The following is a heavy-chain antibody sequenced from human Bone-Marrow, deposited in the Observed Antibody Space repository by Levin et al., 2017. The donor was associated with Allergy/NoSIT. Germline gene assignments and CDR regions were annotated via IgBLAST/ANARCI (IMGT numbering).Heavy chain of an antibody. CDR1: GFTFSSYG. J-gene: IGHJ1*01. D-gene: IGHD3-22*01. CDR3: AGDEDYYDSSGYFAAGEYFQH. CDR2: IWYDGSNK. V-gene: IGHV3-33*01. Sequence: GESLKISCAASGFTFSSYGMHWVRQAPGKGLEWVAVIWYDGSNKYYADSVKGRFTISRDNSKNTLYLQMNSLRAEDTAVYYCAGDEDYYDSSGYFAAGEYFQHWGQGTLVTVSS.